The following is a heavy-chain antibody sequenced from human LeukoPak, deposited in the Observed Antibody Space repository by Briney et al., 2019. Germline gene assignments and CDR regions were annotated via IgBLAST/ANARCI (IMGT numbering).Heavy chain of an antibody. CDR3: AGGFDSSGWYFDY. CDR2: IYHSGST. V-gene: IGHV4-38-2*01. Sequence: SETLSLTCAVSGYSISSGYYWGWIRQPPGKGLEWIGSIYHSGSTYYNPSLKSRVTISVDTSKNQFPLKLSSVTAADTAVYYCAGGFDSSGWYFDYWGQGTLVTVSS. D-gene: IGHD6-19*01. J-gene: IGHJ4*02. CDR1: GYSISSGYY.